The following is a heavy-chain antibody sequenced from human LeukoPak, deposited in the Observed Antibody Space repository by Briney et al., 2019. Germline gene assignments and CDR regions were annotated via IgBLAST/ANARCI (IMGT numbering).Heavy chain of an antibody. V-gene: IGHV3-20*04. CDR2: INWNGGST. Sequence: GRSLRLSCAASGFTFGNYGMSWVRQAPGKGLEWVSGINWNGGSTGYADSVEGRFTIPRDNAKNSQYLQMNSLRVEDTALYYCARAQTYGDSRLLLDYWGQGTLVTVSS. D-gene: IGHD2-21*02. CDR1: GFTFGNYG. CDR3: ARAQTYGDSRLLLDY. J-gene: IGHJ4*02.